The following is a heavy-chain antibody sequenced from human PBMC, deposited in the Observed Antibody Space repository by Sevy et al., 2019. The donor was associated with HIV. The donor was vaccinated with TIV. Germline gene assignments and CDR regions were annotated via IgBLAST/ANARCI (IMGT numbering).Heavy chain of an antibody. CDR2: ISWNSGSM. Sequence: GGSLRLSCAGSGFTFGNYAMYWVRQSPGKGLEWVSGISWNSGSMGYAAAVEGRFTISRDNAKNSLHLEMNSLRTEDTALYYCAKGVSGGNSGAAFDYWGQGTRVTVSS. CDR1: GFTFGNYA. D-gene: IGHD2-15*01. CDR3: AKGVSGGNSGAAFDY. V-gene: IGHV3-9*01. J-gene: IGHJ4*02.